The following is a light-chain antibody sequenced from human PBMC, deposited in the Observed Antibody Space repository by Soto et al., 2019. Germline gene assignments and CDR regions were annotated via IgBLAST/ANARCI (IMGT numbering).Light chain of an antibody. CDR2: EVN. J-gene: IGLJ3*02. CDR3: ASYAGSKGVL. CDR1: GSDVGNYYY. V-gene: IGLV2-8*01. Sequence: QSALTQPPSASGSPGQSVTISCTGTGSDVGNYYYVSWYQQHTGKAPKLVIYEVNKRPSGVPDRFSGSKSGNTASLTVSGIQAEDEADYYCASYAGSKGVLFGGGTKVTVL.